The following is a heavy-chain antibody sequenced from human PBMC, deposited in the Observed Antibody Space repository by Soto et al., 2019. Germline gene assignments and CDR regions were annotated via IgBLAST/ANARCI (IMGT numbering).Heavy chain of an antibody. J-gene: IGHJ3*02. Sequence: EVQLVESGGGLVQPGGSLRLSCAASGFTFSSYWMSWVRQAPGKGLEWVANIKQDGSEKYYVDSVKGRFTISRDNAKNSLYLQMNSLRAEDTAVYYSARDLITIFGGGAFDIWGQGTMVTVSS. CDR2: IKQDGSEK. CDR3: ARDLITIFGGGAFDI. D-gene: IGHD3-3*01. V-gene: IGHV3-7*05. CDR1: GFTFSSYW.